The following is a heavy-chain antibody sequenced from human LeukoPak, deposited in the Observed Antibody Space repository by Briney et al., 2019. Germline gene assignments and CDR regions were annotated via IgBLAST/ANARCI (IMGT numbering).Heavy chain of an antibody. J-gene: IGHJ6*03. CDR2: IKQDGSEK. D-gene: IGHD3-10*01. V-gene: IGHV3-7*01. Sequence: PGGSLRLSCAASGFTFGSYWMSWVHQAPGKGLEWVANIKQDGSEKYYVDSVKGRFTISRDNAKNSLYLQMNGLRAEDTAVYYCARDPWFGQSGVSYYMDVWGKGTTVTVSS. CDR3: ARDPWFGQSGVSYYMDV. CDR1: GFTFGSYW.